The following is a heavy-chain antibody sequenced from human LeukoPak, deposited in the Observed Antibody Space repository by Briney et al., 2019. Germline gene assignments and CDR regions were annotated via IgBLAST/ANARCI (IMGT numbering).Heavy chain of an antibody. J-gene: IGHJ6*03. V-gene: IGHV1-69*13. D-gene: IGHD3-9*01. CDR3: ARGIRYYDLLTGHVKGHDNSYYYYMDV. CDR2: IIPMFETA. Sequence: ASVKLSCKASGGTFNSYAISWVRQAPGQGLEWMGGIIPMFETATYAQKFQGRVTITADEFTATVYMELSSLSSEDTAVYYCARGIRYYDLLTGHVKGHDNSYYYYMDVWGQGTAVTISS. CDR1: GGTFNSYA.